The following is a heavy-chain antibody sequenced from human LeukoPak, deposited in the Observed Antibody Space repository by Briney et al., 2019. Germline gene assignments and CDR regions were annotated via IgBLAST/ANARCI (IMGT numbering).Heavy chain of an antibody. Sequence: WASVKVSCKASGYTFTGYYMHWVRQAPGQGLEWMGWMNPNNGDTGYAQNFQGRVTMTRDTSMNTAYMELSSLRSEDTALYYCARGRIRYDDYSSGWFVFFEFWGQGSLVTVSS. CDR2: MNPNNGDT. CDR3: ARGRIRYDDYSSGWFVFFEF. V-gene: IGHV1-8*02. J-gene: IGHJ4*02. D-gene: IGHD6-19*01. CDR1: GYTFTGYY.